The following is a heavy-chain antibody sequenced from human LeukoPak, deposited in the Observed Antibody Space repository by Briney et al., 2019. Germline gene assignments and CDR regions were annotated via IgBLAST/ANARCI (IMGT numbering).Heavy chain of an antibody. Sequence: QTGGSLRLSCAASGFTFSSYAMHWVRQAPGKGPEWVAVISYDGSNKYYADSVKGRFTISRDNSKNTLYLQMNSLRAEDTAVYYCARDAYSSGDFDYWGQGTLVTVSS. CDR1: GFTFSSYA. D-gene: IGHD6-19*01. CDR2: ISYDGSNK. J-gene: IGHJ4*02. V-gene: IGHV3-30*04. CDR3: ARDAYSSGDFDY.